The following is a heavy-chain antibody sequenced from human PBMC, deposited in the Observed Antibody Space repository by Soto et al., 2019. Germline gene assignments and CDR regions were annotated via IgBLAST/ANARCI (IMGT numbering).Heavy chain of an antibody. V-gene: IGHV4-59*01. J-gene: IGHJ6*02. CDR3: ARVRYGMDV. Sequence: SETLSLTCTVSGGSIIIYYWSWIRQPPGKGLEWIGYIYYSGSTNYNPSLKSRVTISVDTSKNQFSLKLNSVTAADTAVYYCARVRYGMDVWGQGTTVTVSS. CDR2: IYYSGST. CDR1: GGSIIIYY.